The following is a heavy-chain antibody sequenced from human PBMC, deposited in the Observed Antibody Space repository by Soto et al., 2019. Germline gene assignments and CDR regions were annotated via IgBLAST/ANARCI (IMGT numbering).Heavy chain of an antibody. V-gene: IGHV3-7*01. Sequence: GGSLRLSCAASGFTFSSYWMHWVRQTPGKGLEWVANVNHDGTEKYYADSVKGRFTISRDNAQKSLYLQMSSLRAEDTAVYFCARTIGGAAAFWGQGTLVTVSS. D-gene: IGHD6-13*01. CDR2: VNHDGTEK. J-gene: IGHJ4*02. CDR1: GFTFSSYW. CDR3: ARTIGGAAAF.